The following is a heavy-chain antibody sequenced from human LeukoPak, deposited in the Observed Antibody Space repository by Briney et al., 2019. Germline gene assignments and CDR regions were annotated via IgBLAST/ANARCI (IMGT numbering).Heavy chain of an antibody. CDR3: AREIYYDSSLDGFDI. CDR2: IYSGGTT. J-gene: IGHJ3*02. D-gene: IGHD3-22*01. CDR1: GLTVSSNY. Sequence: GGSLRLSCAASGLTVSSNYMSWVRQAPGKGLEWVSVIYSGGTTYYADSVKGRFTISRDNSQNTVFLHMNSLRAEDTAVYYCAREIYYDSSLDGFDIWGRGTLVAVSS. V-gene: IGHV3-66*01.